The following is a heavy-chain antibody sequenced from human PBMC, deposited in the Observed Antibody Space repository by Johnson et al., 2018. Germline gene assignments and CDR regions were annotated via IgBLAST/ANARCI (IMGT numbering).Heavy chain of an antibody. Sequence: EVQLLESGGGVVQPGRSXRLSCAASGFTFSSYSMNWVRQAPGKGLEWVSSISSSSSYIYYADSVKGRFTISRDKAKNSLYLQMNSLRAEDTAVYYCARSQAVQHWGQGTLVTVSS. CDR2: ISSSSSYI. J-gene: IGHJ1*01. V-gene: IGHV3-21*01. CDR3: ARSQAVQH. CDR1: GFTFSSYS.